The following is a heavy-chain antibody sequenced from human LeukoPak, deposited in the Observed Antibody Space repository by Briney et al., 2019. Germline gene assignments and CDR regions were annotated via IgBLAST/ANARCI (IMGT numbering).Heavy chain of an antibody. D-gene: IGHD2-2*02. CDR1: GFTSSSYW. V-gene: IGHV3-7*01. Sequence: PGGSLRLSCAASGFTSSSYWMSWDRQAPGKGLEWVANIKQDGSEKYYVDSVKGRFTISRDNAKNSLYLQMNSLRAEDTAVYYCAREYPLKYFDYWGQGTLVTVSS. J-gene: IGHJ4*02. CDR2: IKQDGSEK. CDR3: AREYPLKYFDY.